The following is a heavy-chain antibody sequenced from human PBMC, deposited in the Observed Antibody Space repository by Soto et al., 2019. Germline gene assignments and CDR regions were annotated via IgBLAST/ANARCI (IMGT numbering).Heavy chain of an antibody. V-gene: IGHV3-23*01. J-gene: IGHJ4*02. Sequence: EVQLLYSGGGLVQPGGARRLSCAASGLTFSSVAMSWVRQAPGKGLAWVSSISGSGGSTYYADSVKGRFTISRDNNKNTVYLQMNSLRAEETAVYYCAKGGSGWYGFNYVGQGTLVTVSA. CDR3: AKGGSGWYGFNY. CDR1: GLTFSSVA. CDR2: ISGSGGST. D-gene: IGHD6-19*01.